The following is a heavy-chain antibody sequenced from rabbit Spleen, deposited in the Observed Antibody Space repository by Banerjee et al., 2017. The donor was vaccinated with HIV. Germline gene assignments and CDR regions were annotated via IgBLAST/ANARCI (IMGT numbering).Heavy chain of an antibody. J-gene: IGHJ4*01. D-gene: IGHD1-1*01. CDR2: INTWSGRP. V-gene: IGHV1S40*01. CDR1: GFSFSDRDV. CDR3: ARDLVAVIGWNFNL. Sequence: QSLEESGGDLVKPGASLTLTCTASGFSFSDRDVMCWVRQAPGKGLKWIACINTWSGRPVYANWAKGRFTMSKTSSTTVTLQMTSLTAADTATYFCARDLVAVIGWNFNLWGQGTLVTVS.